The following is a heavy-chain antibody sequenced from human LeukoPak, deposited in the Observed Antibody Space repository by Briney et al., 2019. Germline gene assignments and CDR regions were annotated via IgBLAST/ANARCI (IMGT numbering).Heavy chain of an antibody. V-gene: IGHV3-7*02. J-gene: IGHJ3*02. CDR1: GFNFNNYW. CDR3: ARGGGSNRYGYAFDI. Sequence: PGGSLRLSCVASGFNFNNYWMSWVRQAPGKGLEWVANIKQDTREKYYLDSVKGRFTISRDNAKSSLYLQMNSLRAEDTAVYYCARGGGSNRYGYAFDIWGQGTVVTVSS. CDR2: IKQDTREK. D-gene: IGHD2-15*01.